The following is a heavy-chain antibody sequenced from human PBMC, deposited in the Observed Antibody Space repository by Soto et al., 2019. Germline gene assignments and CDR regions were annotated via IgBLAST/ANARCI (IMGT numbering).Heavy chain of an antibody. CDR1: GGSISSGDYY. D-gene: IGHD6-13*01. J-gene: IGHJ5*02. CDR3: ARSEAAGIIVEWFDP. CDR2: IYYSGST. Sequence: QVQLQESGPGLVKPSQTLSLTCTVSGGSISSGDYYWSWIRQPPGKGLEWIGYIYYSGSTYYNPSLKSRVTISVDTSKNQCALKLSSVTAADTAVYYCARSEAAGIIVEWFDPWGQGTLVTVSS. V-gene: IGHV4-30-4*01.